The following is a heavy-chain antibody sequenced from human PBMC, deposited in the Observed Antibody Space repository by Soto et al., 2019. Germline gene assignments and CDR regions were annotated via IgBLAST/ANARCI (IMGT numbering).Heavy chain of an antibody. CDR3: AREGAIVPRFFDP. CDR1: GVSLSTNGGG. Sequence: GAGPTLVNPTPNPTLICTFSGVSLSTNGGGVGWIRQPPGKALEWLALIYWNDDKRYSPSLKSRLTITKDTSKNQVILTMTNLDPVDTATYYCAREGAIVPRFFDPWGQETVVTVSS. CDR2: IYWNDDK. J-gene: IGHJ5*02. V-gene: IGHV2-5*01. D-gene: IGHD1-26*01.